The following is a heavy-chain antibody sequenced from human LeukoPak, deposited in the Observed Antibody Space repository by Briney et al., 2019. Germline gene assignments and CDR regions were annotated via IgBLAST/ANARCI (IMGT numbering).Heavy chain of an antibody. V-gene: IGHV3-21*01. D-gene: IGHD4-17*01. CDR2: ISSSSSYI. J-gene: IGHJ6*02. CDR1: GFTFSSYS. Sequence: GGSPRLSCAASGFTFSSYSMNWVRQAPGKGLEWVSSISSSSSYIYYADSVKGRFTISRDNAKNSLYLQMNSLRAEDTAVYYCARILWTTVTIGGMDVWGQGTTVTVSS. CDR3: ARILWTTVTIGGMDV.